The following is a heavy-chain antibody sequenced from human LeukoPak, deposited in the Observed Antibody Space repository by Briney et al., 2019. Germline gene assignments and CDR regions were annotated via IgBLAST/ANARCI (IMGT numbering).Heavy chain of an antibody. V-gene: IGHV3-48*03. Sequence: PGGSLRLPCAASGFTFSSYEMNWVRQAPGKGLEWVSYISSSGSTIYYADSVKGRFTISRDNAKNSLYLQMNSLRAEDTAVYYCARGSSGWFDYWGQGTLVTVSS. CDR1: GFTFSSYE. D-gene: IGHD6-19*01. J-gene: IGHJ4*02. CDR3: ARGSSGWFDY. CDR2: ISSSGSTI.